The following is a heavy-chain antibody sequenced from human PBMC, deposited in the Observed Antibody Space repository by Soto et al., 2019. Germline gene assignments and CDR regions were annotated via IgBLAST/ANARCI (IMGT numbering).Heavy chain of an antibody. J-gene: IGHJ4*02. CDR1: GYTFTSYG. D-gene: IGHD5-12*01. Sequence: ASVKVSFKASGYTFTSYGISWVRQAPGQGLEWMGWISAYIGKTNYAQKFQGRVTITADESTSTAYMELSSLRSEDAAVYYCAREPTTRDGYNYFDYWGQGTLVTVS. CDR3: AREPTTRDGYNYFDY. CDR2: ISAYIGKT. V-gene: IGHV1-18*01.